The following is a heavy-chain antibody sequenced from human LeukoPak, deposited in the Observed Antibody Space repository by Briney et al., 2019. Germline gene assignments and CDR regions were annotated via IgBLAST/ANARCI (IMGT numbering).Heavy chain of an antibody. Sequence: SQTLSLTCTVSGGSISSSSYYWSWIRQPAGKGLEWIGRIYTSGSTNYNPSLKSRVTISVDTSKNQFSLKLSSVTAADTAVYYCARRIREFAIIAAAGKSWFDPWGQGTLVTVSS. J-gene: IGHJ5*02. CDR1: GGSISSSSYY. CDR2: IYTSGST. D-gene: IGHD6-13*01. CDR3: ARRIREFAIIAAAGKSWFDP. V-gene: IGHV4-61*02.